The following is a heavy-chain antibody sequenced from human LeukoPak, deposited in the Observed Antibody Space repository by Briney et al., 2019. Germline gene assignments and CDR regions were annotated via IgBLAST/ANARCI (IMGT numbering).Heavy chain of an antibody. CDR2: ISSLSGTI. J-gene: IGHJ6*03. CDR1: GFTFSSYS. D-gene: IGHD1-26*01. CDR3: ARNGARMRGSYYGDYYYYYMDV. V-gene: IGHV3-48*04. Sequence: QAGGSLRLSCAASGFTFSSYSMNWVRQAPGEGLEWVSYISSLSGTIYYADSVKGRFTISRDNAKNTLYLQMNSLRAEDTAVYYCARNGARMRGSYYGDYYYYYMDVWGKGTTVTVSS.